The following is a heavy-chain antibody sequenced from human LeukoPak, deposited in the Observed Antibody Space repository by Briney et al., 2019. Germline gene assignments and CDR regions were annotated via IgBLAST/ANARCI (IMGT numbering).Heavy chain of an antibody. CDR1: GFTFSSYA. CDR3: AKVNNQSTKVVPAAMVL. D-gene: IGHD2-2*01. J-gene: IGHJ4*02. CDR2: ISGSGGST. Sequence: GGSLRLSCAASGFTFSSYAMSWVRQAPGKGLEWVSAISGSGGSTYYADSVKGRLTISRDNSKNTLYLQMNSLRAEDTAVYYCAKVNNQSTKVVPAAMVLWGQGTLVTVSS. V-gene: IGHV3-23*01.